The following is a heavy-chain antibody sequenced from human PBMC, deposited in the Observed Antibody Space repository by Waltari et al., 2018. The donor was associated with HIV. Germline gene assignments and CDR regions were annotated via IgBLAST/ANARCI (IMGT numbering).Heavy chain of an antibody. CDR1: GYTFTGYY. D-gene: IGHD5-18*01. V-gene: IGHV1-2*02. J-gene: IGHJ4*02. Sequence: QVQLVQSGAEVKKPGASVKVSCKASGYTFTGYYMHWVRQAPGQGLEWMGWSNPNSGGTNYAQKFQGRVTMTRDTSISTAYMELSRLRSDDTAVYYCARGRVGDRGYSYGYYFDYWGQGTLVTVSS. CDR3: ARGRVGDRGYSYGYYFDY. CDR2: SNPNSGGT.